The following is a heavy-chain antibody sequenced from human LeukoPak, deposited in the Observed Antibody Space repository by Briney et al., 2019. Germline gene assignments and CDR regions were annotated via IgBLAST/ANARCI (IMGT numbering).Heavy chain of an antibody. D-gene: IGHD3-10*01. J-gene: IGHJ3*02. CDR1: GFTFSTYS. CDR2: ISSSSSYI. Sequence: GGSLRLSCGASGFTFSTYSMNWVRQAPGKGLEWVSYISSSSSYIYYADSVKGRFTISRDNGKNSLYLQMNSLRAEDTAVYYCARISGGTRAFDIWGQGTMVTVSS. V-gene: IGHV3-21*01. CDR3: ARISGGTRAFDI.